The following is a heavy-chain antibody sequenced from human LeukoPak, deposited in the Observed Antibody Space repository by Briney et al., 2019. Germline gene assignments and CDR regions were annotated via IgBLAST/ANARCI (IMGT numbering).Heavy chain of an antibody. D-gene: IGHD4-17*01. CDR3: ATRGGDSEVDN. CDR2: IKQDGGEK. Sequence: GGSLRLSCAASGFMFSDFWMSWVRQAPGKGLKWVANIKQDGGEKYYVDSVEGRFTISRDNTKNSLYLQMNSLRAEDTAVYYCATRGGDSEVDNWGQGTLVTVSS. J-gene: IGHJ4*02. CDR1: GFMFSDFW. V-gene: IGHV3-7*01.